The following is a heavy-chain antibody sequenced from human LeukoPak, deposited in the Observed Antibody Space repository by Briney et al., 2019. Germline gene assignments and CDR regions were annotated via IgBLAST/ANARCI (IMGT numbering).Heavy chain of an antibody. D-gene: IGHD5-12*01. CDR3: ARHYSGYDPVYYFDY. V-gene: IGHV4-39*01. J-gene: IGHJ4*02. CDR2: INHSGST. CDR1: GGSISSSSYY. Sequence: SETLSLTCTVSGGSISSSSYYWSWIRQPPGKGLEWIGEINHSGSTNYNPSLKSRVTISVDTSKNQFSLRLSSVTAADTAVYYCARHYSGYDPVYYFDYWGQGTLVTVSS.